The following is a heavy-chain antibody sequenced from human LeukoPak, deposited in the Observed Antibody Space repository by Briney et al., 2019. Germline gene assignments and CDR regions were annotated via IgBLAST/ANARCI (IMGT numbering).Heavy chain of an antibody. D-gene: IGHD1-26*01. CDR2: IKQDGSDK. V-gene: IGHV3-7*04. CDR3: ARLLGGNYFDN. J-gene: IGHJ4*02. CDR1: GFTFSSYA. Sequence: GGSLRLSCAASGFTFSSYAMHWVRQAPGKGLEWVANIKQDGSDKYYVDSVKGRFTISRDNAKNSLYLQLNSLTAEDTAVYYCARLLGGNYFDNWGQGTLVTVSS.